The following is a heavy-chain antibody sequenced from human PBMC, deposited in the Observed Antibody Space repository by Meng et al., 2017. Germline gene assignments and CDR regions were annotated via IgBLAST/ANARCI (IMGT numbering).Heavy chain of an antibody. CDR3: AGSPDQDAFDI. Sequence: QVQLVQSGAEVKKPGSSVKFSCKASGGTFSSYTISWVRQAPGQGLEWMGRIIPILGIANYAQKFQGRVTITADKSTSTAYMELSSLRSEDTAVYYCAGSPDQDAFDIWGQGTMVTVSS. CDR1: GGTFSSYT. V-gene: IGHV1-69*02. J-gene: IGHJ3*02. CDR2: IIPILGIA.